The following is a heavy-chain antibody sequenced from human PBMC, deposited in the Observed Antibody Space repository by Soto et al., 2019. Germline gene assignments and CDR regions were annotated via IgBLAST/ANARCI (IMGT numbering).Heavy chain of an antibody. V-gene: IGHV4-61*01. CDR3: AREKEVRGYRYETGFDP. CDR2: IYYSGST. CDR1: GGSVSSGSYY. D-gene: IGHD5-18*01. J-gene: IGHJ5*02. Sequence: PSETLSLTCTVSGGSVSSGSYYWSWIRQPPGKGLEWIGYIYYSGSTNYNPSLKSRVTISVDTSKNQFSLKLSSVTAADTAVYYCAREKEVRGYRYETGFDPWGQGTLVTVSS.